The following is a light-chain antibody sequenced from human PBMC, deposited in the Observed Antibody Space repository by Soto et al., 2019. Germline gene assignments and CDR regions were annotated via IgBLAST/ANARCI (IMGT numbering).Light chain of an antibody. CDR1: QSVSANY. V-gene: IGKV3-20*01. CDR3: QYFGNSLLT. J-gene: IGKJ3*01. Sequence: EIVLTQTPGTLSLSPGERATLSCRTSQSVSANYLAWYQQKLGQAPRLLLYAASSRAADIPARFSGSGSGTYFTLTISRLEPEDFAVYYCQYFGNSLLTFGPGTKVDIK. CDR2: AAS.